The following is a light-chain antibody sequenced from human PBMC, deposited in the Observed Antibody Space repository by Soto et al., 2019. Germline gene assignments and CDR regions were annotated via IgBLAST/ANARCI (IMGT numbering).Light chain of an antibody. CDR2: EGS. J-gene: IGLJ1*01. CDR3: SSFSRSTTLYV. Sequence: QSVLTQPASVSGSPGQSITISCTGTSSDIGGYIYVSWYQQHPGKAPKLMIYEGSKRPSGVSNRFSGSKSGNTASLTISGLHAEEEADYYCSSFSRSTTLYVFGTGTKVTVL. CDR1: SSDIGGYIY. V-gene: IGLV2-14*01.